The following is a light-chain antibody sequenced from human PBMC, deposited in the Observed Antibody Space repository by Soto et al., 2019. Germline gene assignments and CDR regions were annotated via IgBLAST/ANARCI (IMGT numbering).Light chain of an antibody. V-gene: IGLV6-57*04. J-gene: IGLJ2*01. Sequence: NFMLTQPHSVSESPGKTVTISCTRSSGSIASNYVQWYQQRPGSAPTTVIYEHNQRPSGVPDRFSGSTDGSSNSASLTISGLQTEDEADYYCQSSDSYTVVFGGGTKLTVL. CDR3: QSSDSYTVV. CDR2: EHN. CDR1: SGSIASNY.